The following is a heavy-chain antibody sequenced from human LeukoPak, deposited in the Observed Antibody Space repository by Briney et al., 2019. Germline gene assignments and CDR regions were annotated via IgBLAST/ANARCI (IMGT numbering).Heavy chain of an antibody. Sequence: RASVKVSCKASGYTFTGYYMHWVRQAPGQGLEWMGWINPNSGGTNYGQKFQGGVTMTRDTSISTAYMELSRLRSDDTAVYYCARGPSGRLRFLEWSSPLDYWGQGTLVTVSS. J-gene: IGHJ4*02. CDR3: ARGPSGRLRFLEWSSPLDY. CDR1: GYTFTGYY. V-gene: IGHV1-2*02. D-gene: IGHD3-3*01. CDR2: INPNSGGT.